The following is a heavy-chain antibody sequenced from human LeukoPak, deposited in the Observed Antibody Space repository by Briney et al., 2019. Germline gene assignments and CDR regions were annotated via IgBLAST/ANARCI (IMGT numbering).Heavy chain of an antibody. D-gene: IGHD6-13*01. J-gene: IGHJ4*02. CDR2: ISGSGGST. CDR3: ARGHSSSWYLNFDY. Sequence: GGSLRLSCAASGFTFSSYAMSWVRQAPGKGLEWVSAISGSGGSTYYADSVKGRFTISRDNAKNSLYLQMNSLRDEDTAVYYCARGHSSSWYLNFDYWGQGTLVTVSS. V-gene: IGHV3-23*01. CDR1: GFTFSSYA.